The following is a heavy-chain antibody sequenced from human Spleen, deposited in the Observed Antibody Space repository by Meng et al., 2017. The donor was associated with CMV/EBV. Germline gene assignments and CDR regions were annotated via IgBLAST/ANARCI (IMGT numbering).Heavy chain of an antibody. D-gene: IGHD2-2*01. J-gene: IGHJ4*02. CDR3: ARVFLSDQPAAVDY. CDR2: INHGGYT. CDR1: GGSFSGYH. Sequence: SETLSLTCAVYGGSFSGYHWSWIRQPPGKGLEWIGEINHGGYTSYNPSLKSRVTISVDTSKNQFSLKLSSVTAADTAVYYCARVFLSDQPAAVDYWGQGTLVTVSS. V-gene: IGHV4-34*01.